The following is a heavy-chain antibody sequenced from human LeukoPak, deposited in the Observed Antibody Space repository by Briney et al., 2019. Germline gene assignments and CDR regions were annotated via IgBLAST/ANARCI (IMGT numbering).Heavy chain of an antibody. CDR3: ARGSGSPNWFDP. V-gene: IGHV4-59*01. Sequence: SETLCLTCTVSGGSISSYYWSWIRQSPGKGLEWIGYIYYSGSTNFNPSLKSRVTISVDTSKNQFSLKLSSVTAADTAVYYCARGSGSPNWFDPWGQGTLVTVSS. CDR1: GGSISSYY. CDR2: IYYSGST. J-gene: IGHJ5*02. D-gene: IGHD1-26*01.